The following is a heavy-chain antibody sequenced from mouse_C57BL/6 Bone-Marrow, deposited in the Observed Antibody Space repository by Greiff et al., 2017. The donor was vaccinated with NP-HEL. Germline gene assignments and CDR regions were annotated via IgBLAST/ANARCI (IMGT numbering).Heavy chain of an antibody. CDR1: GYTFTSYW. D-gene: IGHD1-1*01. Sequence: QVQLQQSGAELVKPGASVKVSCKASGYTFTSYWMHWVKQRPGQGLEWIGRIHPSASDTNYNQKFKGKATLTVDKSSSTAYMQLSSLTSEDSAVYYCAIWYGSSYWYFDVWGTGTTVTVSS. J-gene: IGHJ1*03. V-gene: IGHV1-74*01. CDR3: AIWYGSSYWYFDV. CDR2: IHPSASDT.